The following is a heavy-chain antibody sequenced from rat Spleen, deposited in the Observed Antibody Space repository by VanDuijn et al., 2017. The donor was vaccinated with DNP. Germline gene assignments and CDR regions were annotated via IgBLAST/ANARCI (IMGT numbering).Heavy chain of an antibody. Sequence: EVQLVESGGGLVQPGRSMKLSCAASGFTFSSFPMAWVRQAPTKGLEWVATISTSGGSTYYRDSVKGRFTISRDNAKSTLYLQMNSLRSEDTATYYCTRRDTTVDYFDYWGQGVMVTVSS. CDR3: TRRDTTVDYFDY. CDR1: GFTFSSFP. CDR2: ISTSGGST. D-gene: IGHD1-1*01. J-gene: IGHJ2*01. V-gene: IGHV5-46*01.